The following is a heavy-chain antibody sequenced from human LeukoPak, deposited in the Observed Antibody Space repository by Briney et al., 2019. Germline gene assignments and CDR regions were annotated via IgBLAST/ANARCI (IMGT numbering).Heavy chain of an antibody. V-gene: IGHV3-48*03. D-gene: IGHD2-15*01. CDR3: ARVRQGYCSGGSCYYYYYMDV. CDR1: GFTFSSYE. CDR2: ISSSGSTI. Sequence: AGGSLRLSCAASGFTFSSYEMNWVRQAPGKGLEWVSYISSSGSTIYYADSVKGRFTISRDNAKNSLYLQMNSLRAEDTAVYYCARVRQGYCSGGSCYYYYYMDVWGKGTTVTVSS. J-gene: IGHJ6*03.